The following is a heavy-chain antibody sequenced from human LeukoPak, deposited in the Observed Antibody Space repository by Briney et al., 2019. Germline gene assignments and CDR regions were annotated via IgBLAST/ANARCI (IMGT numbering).Heavy chain of an antibody. CDR1: GFTLSSYE. D-gene: IGHD3-16*01. CDR3: ARMISPINY. V-gene: IGHV3-48*03. J-gene: IGHJ4*02. Sequence: GGSLRLSCAASGFTLSSYEMNWVGQAPGKGLEWVSYISSSGSTIYYADSVKGRFTISRDNAKNSLYLQMNSLRAEDTAVYYCARMISPINYWGQGTLVTVSS. CDR2: ISSSGSTI.